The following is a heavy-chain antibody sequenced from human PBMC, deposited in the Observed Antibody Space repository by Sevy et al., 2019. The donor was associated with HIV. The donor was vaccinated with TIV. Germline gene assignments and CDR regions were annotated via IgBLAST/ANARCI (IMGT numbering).Heavy chain of an antibody. D-gene: IGHD6-25*01. J-gene: IGHJ4*02. Sequence: ASVKVSCKASGYTFTSYDINWVRQATGQGLEWMGWMNPNRGNTGYAQKLQGRVTMTRNTSISTAYMELSSLGSEDTAVYYGARGGGSGFGHRSDHYWGQGTLVTVSS. CDR2: MNPNRGNT. CDR1: GYTFTSYD. V-gene: IGHV1-8*01. CDR3: ARGGGSGFGHRSDHY.